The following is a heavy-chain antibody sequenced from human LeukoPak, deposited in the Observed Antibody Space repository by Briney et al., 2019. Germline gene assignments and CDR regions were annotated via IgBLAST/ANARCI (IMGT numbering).Heavy chain of an antibody. J-gene: IGHJ4*02. V-gene: IGHV3-23*01. CDR2: ISGSGGST. CDR3: AKGVTIFGVVTNFDY. Sequence: GGSLRLSCAASGFTFSIYAMSWVRQAPGKGLEWVSAISGSGGSTYYADSVKGRFTISRDNSKNTLYLQMNSLRAEDTAVYYCAKGVTIFGVVTNFDYWGQGTLVTVSS. D-gene: IGHD3-3*01. CDR1: GFTFSIYA.